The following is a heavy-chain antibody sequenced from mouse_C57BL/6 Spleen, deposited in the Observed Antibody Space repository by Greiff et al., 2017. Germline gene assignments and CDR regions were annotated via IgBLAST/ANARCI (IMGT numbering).Heavy chain of an antibody. CDR3: ARGEIMYDYAMDY. Sequence: QVQLQQSGAELVKPGASVKLSCKASGYTFTSYWMQWVKQRPGQGLEWIGEIDPSDSYTNYNQKFKGKATLTVDTSSSTAYMQLSSLTSEDSAVYYCARGEIMYDYAMDYCGQEASDTVSS. J-gene: IGHJ4*01. CDR2: IDPSDSYT. CDR1: GYTFTSYW. V-gene: IGHV1-50*01. D-gene: IGHD2-3*01.